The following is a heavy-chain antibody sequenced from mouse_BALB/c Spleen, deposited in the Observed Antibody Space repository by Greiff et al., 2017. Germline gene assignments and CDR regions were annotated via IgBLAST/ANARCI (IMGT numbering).Heavy chain of an antibody. CDR2: INPSNGRT. Sequence: QVQLQQPGAELVMPGASVKLSCKASGYTFTSYWMHWVKQRPGQGLEWIGEINPSNGRTNYNEKFKSKATLTVDKSSSTAYMQLSSLTSEDSAVYYCAREATVVDFDYWGQGTTLTVSS. V-gene: IGHV1S81*02. D-gene: IGHD1-1*01. CDR3: AREATVVDFDY. CDR1: GYTFTSYW. J-gene: IGHJ2*01.